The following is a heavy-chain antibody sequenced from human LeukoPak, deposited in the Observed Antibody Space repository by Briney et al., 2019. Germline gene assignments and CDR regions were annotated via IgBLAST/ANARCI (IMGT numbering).Heavy chain of an antibody. CDR1: GGSLSSGTYY. CDR2: IYSSGST. J-gene: IGHJ3*02. Sequence: PSQTLSLTCTVSGGSLSSGTYYWSCIRQPAGEGLEWIGRIYSSGSTNYNPSLKSRVTISVDTSKNQFSLKLSSMTAADTAVYYCARGRIGYCGSTSCPGTFDIWGQGTMVTVS. D-gene: IGHD2-2*01. CDR3: ARGRIGYCGSTSCPGTFDI. V-gene: IGHV4-61*02.